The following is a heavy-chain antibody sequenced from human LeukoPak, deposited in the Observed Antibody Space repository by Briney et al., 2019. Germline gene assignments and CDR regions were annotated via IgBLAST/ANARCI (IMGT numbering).Heavy chain of an antibody. CDR3: AKEGGDWGEGYFDY. J-gene: IGHJ4*02. CDR2: ISSSGGTI. Sequence: PGGSPRLSCSASGFTFSDSYMSWIRQVPGKGLEWISYISSSGGTIYYADSVKGRFTISRDNAKNSLYLQMNSLRAEDTAGYYCAKEGGDWGEGYFDYWGQGTLVTVSS. CDR1: GFTFSDSY. V-gene: IGHV3-11*01. D-gene: IGHD3-16*01.